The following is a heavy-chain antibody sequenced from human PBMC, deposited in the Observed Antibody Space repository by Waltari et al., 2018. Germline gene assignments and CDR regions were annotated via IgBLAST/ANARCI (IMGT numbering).Heavy chain of an antibody. V-gene: IGHV4-4*02. CDR3: ARDRGRGIDLDS. CDR2: IHSNWRT. CDR1: GDSMGSTSW. Sequence: QLQLQPSGPGLVKPSASLSLTCAVPGDSMGSTSWWSRVRQSPGKGLEWIGQIHSNWRTNYNPSLASRGTVSIDTANHQFSRMVPSPTAADSAMYYCARDRGRGIDLDSWGQGTLVTVSP. J-gene: IGHJ4*02. D-gene: IGHD2-15*01.